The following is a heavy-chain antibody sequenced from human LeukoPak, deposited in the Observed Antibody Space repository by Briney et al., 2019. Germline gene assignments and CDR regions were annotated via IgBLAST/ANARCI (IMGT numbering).Heavy chain of an antibody. V-gene: IGHV3-53*01. J-gene: IGHJ4*02. Sequence: GGSLRLSCAGSAFTVSGSYLSWVRQPPGKGLEWVSIIYTSGGTYYADSVKGRFTISRDNSKNTLYLQMNSLRAEDTAVYYCARGGGNTRFDYWGQGTLVTVSS. CDR2: IYTSGGT. D-gene: IGHD3-10*01. CDR3: ARGGGNTRFDY. CDR1: AFTVSGSY.